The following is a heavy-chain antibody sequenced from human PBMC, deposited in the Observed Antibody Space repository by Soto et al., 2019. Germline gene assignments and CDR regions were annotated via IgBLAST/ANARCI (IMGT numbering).Heavy chain of an antibody. Sequence: LSLTCTVSGGSISSYYWSWIRQPPGKGLEWIGYIYYSGSTNYNPSLKSRVTISVDTSKNQFSLKLSSVTAADTAVYYCARGTRFGTAMATFDYWGQGTLVTVSS. V-gene: IGHV4-59*01. CDR1: GGSISSYY. J-gene: IGHJ4*02. CDR3: ARGTRFGTAMATFDY. D-gene: IGHD5-18*01. CDR2: IYYSGST.